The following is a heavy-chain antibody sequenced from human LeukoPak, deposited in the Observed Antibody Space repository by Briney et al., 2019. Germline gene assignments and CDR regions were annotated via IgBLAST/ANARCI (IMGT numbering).Heavy chain of an antibody. CDR1: GFTVSSNY. D-gene: IGHD5-18*01. CDR3: ARDGVGYRYGIFDY. Sequence: GGSLRLSCAVSGFTVSSNYMTWVHQAPGKGLEWVSVIYSDGSTYYADSAKGRFTISRDNSKNTLYLQMNSLRAEDTAVYYCARDGVGYRYGIFDYWGQGTLVTVSS. V-gene: IGHV3-53*01. J-gene: IGHJ4*02. CDR2: IYSDGST.